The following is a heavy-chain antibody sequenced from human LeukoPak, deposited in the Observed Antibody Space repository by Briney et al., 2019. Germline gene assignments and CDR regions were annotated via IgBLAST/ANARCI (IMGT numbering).Heavy chain of an antibody. J-gene: IGHJ4*02. Sequence: SETLSLTCAVYGGSFSGYYWSWIRQHPGKGLEWIGYIYYSGSTYYNPSLKSRVTISVDTSKNQFSLKLSSVTAADTAVYYCARVGTYYDILTGYYSKTFIDYWGQGTLVTVSS. CDR2: IYYSGST. V-gene: IGHV4-31*11. D-gene: IGHD3-9*01. CDR3: ARVGTYYDILTGYYSKTFIDY. CDR1: GGSFSGYY.